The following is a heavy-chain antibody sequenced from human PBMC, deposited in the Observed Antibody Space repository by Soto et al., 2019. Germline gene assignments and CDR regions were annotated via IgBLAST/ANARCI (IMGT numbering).Heavy chain of an antibody. Sequence: PGGSLRLSCAASGFTFSSYSMNWVRQAPGKGLEWVSYISSSSSTIYYADSVKGRFTISRDNAKNTLYLQMNSLRAEDTAVYYCAKSEYSSSSKAYFDYWGQGTLVTVSS. D-gene: IGHD6-6*01. CDR2: ISSSSSTI. J-gene: IGHJ4*02. V-gene: IGHV3-48*01. CDR1: GFTFSSYS. CDR3: AKSEYSSSSKAYFDY.